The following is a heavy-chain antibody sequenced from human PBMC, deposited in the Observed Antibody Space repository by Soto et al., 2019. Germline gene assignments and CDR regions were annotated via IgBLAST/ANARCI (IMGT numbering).Heavy chain of an antibody. CDR3: AKGNSYYYYYGMDV. J-gene: IGHJ6*02. Sequence: EVQLLESGGGLVQPGGSLRLSCAASGFTFSSYAMSWVRQAPGKGLEWVSAISGSGGSTYYADSVKGRFTISRDNSKNTRYLQMNSLRVEDTAVHYCAKGNSYYYYYGMDVWGQGTTVTVSS. CDR1: GFTFSSYA. CDR2: ISGSGGST. V-gene: IGHV3-23*01. D-gene: IGHD4-4*01.